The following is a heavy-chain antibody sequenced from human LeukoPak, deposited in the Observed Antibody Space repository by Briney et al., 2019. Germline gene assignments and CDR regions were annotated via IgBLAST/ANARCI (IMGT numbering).Heavy chain of an antibody. CDR2: IYPADSDT. CDR3: AKRGGSRSFYSLDH. J-gene: IGHJ4*02. Sequence: GESLKISCKGSGYSFTSYWIGWVRQKPGKGLEWMGIIYPADSDTRYSPSFQGQVTISADKSTTTAYLQWSSLKASDTAIYYCAKRGGSRSFYSLDHRGQGTPVTVSS. V-gene: IGHV5-51*01. CDR1: GYSFTSYW. D-gene: IGHD3-10*01.